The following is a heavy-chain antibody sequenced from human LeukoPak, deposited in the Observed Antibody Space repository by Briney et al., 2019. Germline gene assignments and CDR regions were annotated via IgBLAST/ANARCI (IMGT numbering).Heavy chain of an antibody. CDR3: AKGPSYGVKNYFDY. CDR1: GFTFSSSL. D-gene: IGHD4-17*01. J-gene: IGHJ4*02. Sequence: GESLRLSCAASGFTFSSSLMHWVRQGPGKGPAWVSLINTDGRSTYYADSVKGRFTISRDNSKNTLYLQMNSLRAEDTAVYYCAKGPSYGVKNYFDYWGQGTLVTVSS. V-gene: IGHV3-74*01. CDR2: INTDGRST.